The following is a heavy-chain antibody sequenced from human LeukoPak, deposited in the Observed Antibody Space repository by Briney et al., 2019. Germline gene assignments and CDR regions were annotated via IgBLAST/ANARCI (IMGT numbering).Heavy chain of an antibody. D-gene: IGHD3-22*01. V-gene: IGHV3-30-3*01. CDR3: ARGPYYYDSSGFWYFDY. CDR2: ISYDGSNK. J-gene: IGHJ4*02. Sequence: GRSLRLSCAASGFTFSSYAMHWVRQAPGKGLEWVAVISYDGSNKYYADSVKGRFTISRDNSKNTLYLQMNSLRAEDTAVYYCARGPYYYDSSGFWYFDYWGQGTLVTVSS. CDR1: GFTFSSYA.